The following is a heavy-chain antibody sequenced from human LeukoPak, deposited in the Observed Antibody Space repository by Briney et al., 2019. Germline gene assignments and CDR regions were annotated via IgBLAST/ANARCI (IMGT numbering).Heavy chain of an antibody. D-gene: IGHD3-10*01. CDR3: AKVGSYGSGIWQSYYGMDV. Sequence: HPGGSLRLSCAASGFTFSSDARSWVRQTPGKGLEWVSGICGSGGITYYAYSVRGRFTISRDNSKNTLYLQKNSLRAEDTAVYYCAKVGSYGSGIWQSYYGMDVCGQGTTATVSS. CDR2: ICGSGGIT. CDR1: GFTFSSDA. V-gene: IGHV3-23*01. J-gene: IGHJ6*02.